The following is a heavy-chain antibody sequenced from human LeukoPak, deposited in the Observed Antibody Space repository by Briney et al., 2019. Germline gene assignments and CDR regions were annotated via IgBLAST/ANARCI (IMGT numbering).Heavy chain of an antibody. CDR3: ATGFRGYSYGFHY. CDR2: INHSGST. V-gene: IGHV4-34*01. CDR1: GGSFSGYY. D-gene: IGHD5-18*01. J-gene: IGHJ4*02. Sequence: SETLSLTCAVYGGSFSGYYWSWIRQPPGKGLEWIGEINHSGSTNYNSSLKSRVTISVDTSKNQFSLKLSSVTAADTAVYYCATGFRGYSYGFHYWGQGTLVTVSS.